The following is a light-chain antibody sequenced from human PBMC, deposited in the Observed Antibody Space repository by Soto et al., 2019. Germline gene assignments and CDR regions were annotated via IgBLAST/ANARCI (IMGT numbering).Light chain of an antibody. V-gene: IGKV3-20*01. J-gene: IGKJ5*01. CDR1: QSVGSN. Sequence: EIVMTQSPATLSVSPGERATLSCRASQSVGSNLAWYQQKPGQAPRVLVFGASTRATGIPDRFSGSGSGTDITLTIDGLEPEDFVVYYCQQYGYSPITFGQGTRLEIK. CDR2: GAS. CDR3: QQYGYSPIT.